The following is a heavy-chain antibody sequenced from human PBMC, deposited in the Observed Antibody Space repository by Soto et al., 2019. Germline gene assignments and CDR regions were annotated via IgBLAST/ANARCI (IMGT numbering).Heavy chain of an antibody. V-gene: IGHV4-34*01. CDR1: GGSFSGYY. CDR2: INHSGST. Sequence: QVQLQQWGAGLLKPSETLSLTCAVYGGSFSGYYWSWIRQPPGKGLEWIGEINHSGSTNYNPSLKSRITISVDTSKNQFSLKLSSVTAADTAVYYCAAISGYYYYYGMDVWGQGTTVTVSS. D-gene: IGHD3-10*01. CDR3: AAISGYYYYYGMDV. J-gene: IGHJ6*02.